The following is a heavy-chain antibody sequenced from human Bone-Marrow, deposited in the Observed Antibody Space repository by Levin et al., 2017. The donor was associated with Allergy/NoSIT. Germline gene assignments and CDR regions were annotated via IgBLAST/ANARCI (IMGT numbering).Heavy chain of an antibody. J-gene: IGHJ6*03. CDR3: ARCGVRSHSLYYFYYMDV. Sequence: SQTLSLPCTVSGGSINSSFWSWIRQPPGKGLEWIGYMYYSGSTKYNPSLKSRVTISVDTSKNQFSLKLNSVTAADTAVYYCARCGVRSHSLYYFYYMDVWGRGTTVTVSS. D-gene: IGHD3-10*01. V-gene: IGHV4-59*01. CDR2: MYYSGST. CDR1: GGSINSSF.